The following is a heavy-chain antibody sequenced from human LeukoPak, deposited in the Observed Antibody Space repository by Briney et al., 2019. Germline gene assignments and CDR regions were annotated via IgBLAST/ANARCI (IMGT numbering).Heavy chain of an antibody. CDR3: ARAAYSSGPDY. CDR1: GXTFSTFS. Sequence: GGSLRLSCAASGXTFSTFSMNWVRHAPGKGLEWVSYISPRSGNRHYADSLRGRFTISRDNAKNSLYLQVNSLRDEDTAMYFCARAAYSSGPDYWGQGTLVTVSS. J-gene: IGHJ4*02. V-gene: IGHV3-48*02. CDR2: ISPRSGNR. D-gene: IGHD6-19*01.